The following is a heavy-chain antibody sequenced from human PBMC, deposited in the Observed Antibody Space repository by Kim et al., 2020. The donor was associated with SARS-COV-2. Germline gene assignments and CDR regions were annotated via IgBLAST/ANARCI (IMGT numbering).Heavy chain of an antibody. Sequence: GGSLRLSCAASGFTFSSYAMHWVRQAPGKGLEWVAVISYDGSNKYYADSVKGRFTISRDNSKNTLYLQMNSLRAEDTAVYYCARGPVGELFWWFDPWGQGTLVTVSS. J-gene: IGHJ5*02. D-gene: IGHD3-16*01. CDR1: GFTFSSYA. V-gene: IGHV3-30*04. CDR2: ISYDGSNK. CDR3: ARGPVGELFWWFDP.